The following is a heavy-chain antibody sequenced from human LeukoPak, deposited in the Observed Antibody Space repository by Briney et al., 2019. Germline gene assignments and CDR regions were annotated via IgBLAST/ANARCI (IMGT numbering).Heavy chain of an antibody. CDR1: GFTFSNAW. CDR2: IKSKTDGGTT. D-gene: IGHD6-13*01. V-gene: IGHV3-15*01. J-gene: IGHJ4*02. Sequence: GGSLRLSCAASGFTFSNAWMSWVRQAPGKGLEWVGRIKSKTDGGTTDYAAPVKGRFTISRDDSKNTLYLQMNSLKTEDTAVYYCTTDPAIEQHLDYWGQGTLVTVSS. CDR3: TTDPAIEQHLDY.